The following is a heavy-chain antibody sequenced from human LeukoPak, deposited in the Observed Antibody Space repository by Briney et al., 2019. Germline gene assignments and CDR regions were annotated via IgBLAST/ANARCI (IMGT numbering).Heavy chain of an antibody. CDR2: LSGNGNTL. D-gene: IGHD4-23*01. CDR1: GFTFSTYA. Sequence: GGSLRLSCAASGFTFSTYAMSWVRQAPGKGLECVSALSGNGNTLYYADSVKGRFTISRDNSKNTLSLQMNSLRAEDTAVYYCAKALYGGHNYWGQGTLVTVSS. J-gene: IGHJ4*02. CDR3: AKALYGGHNY. V-gene: IGHV3-23*01.